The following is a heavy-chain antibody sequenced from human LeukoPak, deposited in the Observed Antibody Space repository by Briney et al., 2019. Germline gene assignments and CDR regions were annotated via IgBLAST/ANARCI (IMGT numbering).Heavy chain of an antibody. V-gene: IGHV1-2*02. J-gene: IGHJ3*02. D-gene: IGHD4-23*01. CDR3: ARDVTVGAFDI. CDR1: GGTFSSYA. CDR2: INPNSGGT. Sequence: ASVKVSCKASGGTFSSYAISWVRQAPGQGLEWMGWINPNSGGTNYAQKFQGRVTMTRDTSISTAYMELSRLRSDDTAVYYCARDVTVGAFDIWGQGTMVTVSS.